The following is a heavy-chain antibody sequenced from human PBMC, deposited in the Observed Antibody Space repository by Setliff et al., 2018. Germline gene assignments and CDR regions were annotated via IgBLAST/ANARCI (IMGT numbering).Heavy chain of an antibody. D-gene: IGHD1-26*01. V-gene: IGHV4-39*01. CDR1: GDSISSSSYY. Sequence: SETLSLTCTVSGDSISSSSYYWGWIRQPPGKGLEWIGSIYYSGITYYNPSLKSRVTISVDTSKNQFSLNLSSVTAADTAVYYCARGPRYSGSYYVNYWGQGTLVTVSS. J-gene: IGHJ4*02. CDR3: ARGPRYSGSYYVNY. CDR2: IYYSGIT.